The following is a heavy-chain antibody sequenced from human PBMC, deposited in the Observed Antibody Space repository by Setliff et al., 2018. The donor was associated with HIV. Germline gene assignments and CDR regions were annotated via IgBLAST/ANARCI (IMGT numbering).Heavy chain of an antibody. CDR2: ILDGRVT. CDR3: ARPHSGRGGGAYFDP. CDR1: GDSITSGHFY. V-gene: IGHV4-39*01. J-gene: IGHJ5*02. Sequence: SETLSLTCTVSGDSITSGHFYWGWIRQAPGKGLEWIGNILDGRVTFFNPSLKSRVTISVDASKNQFSLKLRSVTAADTAVYHCARPHSGRGGGAYFDPWGQGILVTVSS. D-gene: IGHD6-19*01.